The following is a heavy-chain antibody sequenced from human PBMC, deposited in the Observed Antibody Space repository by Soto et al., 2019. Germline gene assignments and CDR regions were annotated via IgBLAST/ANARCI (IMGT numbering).Heavy chain of an antibody. CDR2: ISGSSSST. V-gene: IGHV3-23*01. CDR3: AKLEFDY. J-gene: IGHJ4*02. Sequence: GSLRLSCAASGSSFSNYAMSWVRQAPGKGLEWVSVISGSSSSTYYADSVKGRLTVSRDNSKNTLYLQMNSLRVEDTAVYYCAKLEFDYWGQGTLVTVSS. CDR1: GSSFSNYA.